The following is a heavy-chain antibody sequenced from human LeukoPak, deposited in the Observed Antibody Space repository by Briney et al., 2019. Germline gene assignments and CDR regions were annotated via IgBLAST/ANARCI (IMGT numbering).Heavy chain of an antibody. Sequence: GGSLRLSCAVSGFTVSHNFMTWVRQAPGKGLEWVSVIYIDDSMSYADSVKDRFTISRDDSKSTLYLQMNSLRVEDTAVYYCARHLLGLNYYFDYWGQGTLVTVSS. J-gene: IGHJ4*02. V-gene: IGHV3-66*04. CDR2: IYIDDSM. D-gene: IGHD2-2*01. CDR1: GFTVSHNF. CDR3: ARHLLGLNYYFDY.